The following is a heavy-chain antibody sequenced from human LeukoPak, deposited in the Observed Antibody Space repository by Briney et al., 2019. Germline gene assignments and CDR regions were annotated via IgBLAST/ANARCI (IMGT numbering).Heavy chain of an antibody. CDR1: GYAFTGYY. CDR2: INPITGGT. CDR3: ARPYCNSRSCHDSFDY. D-gene: IGHD2/OR15-2a*01. Sequence: ASVKVSCKASGYAFTGYYLHWVRQAPGQGLEWMGWINPITGGTNYAQRFQGRVTMTRDTSISTVYMELSRLRSDDTAVYYCARPYCNSRSCHDSFDYWGQGTLVTVSS. J-gene: IGHJ4*02. V-gene: IGHV1-2*02.